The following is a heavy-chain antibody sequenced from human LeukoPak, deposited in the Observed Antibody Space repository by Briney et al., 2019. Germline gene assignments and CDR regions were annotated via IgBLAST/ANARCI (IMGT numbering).Heavy chain of an antibody. CDR3: AKVGARGCSSSTCFIY. J-gene: IGHJ4*02. D-gene: IGHD2-2*01. CDR2: VSGSGDTT. CDR1: GFTFRSYA. V-gene: IGHV3-23*01. Sequence: PGGSLRLSCAASGFTFRSYAMSWVRQAPGKGLEWVSAVSGSGDTTYYAASVKGRFTISRDNSKTTVSLQMNNLRPEDTAAYYCAKVGARGCSSSTCFIYWGQGTLVTVSS.